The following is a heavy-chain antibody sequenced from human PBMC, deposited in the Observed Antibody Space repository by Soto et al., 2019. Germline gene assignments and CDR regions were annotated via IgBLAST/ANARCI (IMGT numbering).Heavy chain of an antibody. CDR1: GGSISSGGYY. CDR3: ARDRSYGLNDY. J-gene: IGHJ4*02. Sequence: ASETLSLTCTVSGGSISSGGYYWSWIRQHPGKGLEWIGYIYYSGSTYYNPSLKSRVTISVDTSKNQFSLKLSSVTAADTAVYYCARDRSYGLNDYWGQGTLVTVSS. V-gene: IGHV4-31*03. CDR2: IYYSGST. D-gene: IGHD4-17*01.